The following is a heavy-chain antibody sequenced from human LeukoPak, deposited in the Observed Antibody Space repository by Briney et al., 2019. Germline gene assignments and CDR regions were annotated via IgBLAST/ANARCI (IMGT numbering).Heavy chain of an antibody. CDR2: ISFDGSNT. D-gene: IGHD1-26*01. J-gene: IGHJ4*02. V-gene: IGHV3-30-3*01. CDR3: GRAGGSGTSPRHFDY. CDR1: GFTFNNYT. Sequence: GWSLRLSCAASGFTFNNYTMHWVRQAPGKGLEWVAVISFDGSNTYYADSVKGQFTISRDNAKNTLYLQMNSLTPEDTTVYYCGRAGGSGTSPRHFDYWGQGTLVTVSS.